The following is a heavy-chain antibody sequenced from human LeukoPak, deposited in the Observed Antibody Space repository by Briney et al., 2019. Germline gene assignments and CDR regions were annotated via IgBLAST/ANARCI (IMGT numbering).Heavy chain of an antibody. Sequence: GASVKVSCKASGYTFTSYAITWVRQAPGQGLEWMGWISASKGNTNYAQKLQGRVTMTTDTSTTTAYMELRSLRSDDTAVYYCARVRLDNTMNFGYWGQGTLVTVSS. CDR2: ISASKGNT. D-gene: IGHD3-22*01. V-gene: IGHV1-18*01. J-gene: IGHJ4*02. CDR3: ARVRLDNTMNFGY. CDR1: GYTFTSYA.